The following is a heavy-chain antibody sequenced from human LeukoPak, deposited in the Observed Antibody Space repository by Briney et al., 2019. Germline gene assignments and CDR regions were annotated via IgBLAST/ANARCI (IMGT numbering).Heavy chain of an antibody. V-gene: IGHV3-48*03. D-gene: IGHD2-15*01. CDR2: ISASGTLT. J-gene: IGHJ4*02. Sequence: PGGSLRLSCAASGFTFSSYEMNWIRQAPGKGLEWISYISASGTLTHYADSMEGRFTISRDNTKNSLYLQMNSLRAEDTAVYYCASVACSAVTCFGFLFFDYWGQGTLVTVSS. CDR1: GFTFSSYE. CDR3: ASVACSAVTCFGFLFFDY.